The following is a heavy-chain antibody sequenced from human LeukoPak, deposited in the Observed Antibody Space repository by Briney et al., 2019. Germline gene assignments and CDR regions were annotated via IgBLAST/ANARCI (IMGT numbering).Heavy chain of an antibody. CDR2: IYTSGST. V-gene: IGHV4-61*02. CDR3: ARDPRILYCSSTSCQGDYYYMDV. CDR1: GGSISSGSYY. J-gene: IGHJ6*03. Sequence: SETLSLTCTVSGGSISSGSYYWSWIRQPAGKGLEWIGRIYTSGSTNYNPSLKSRVTISVGTSKNQFSLKLSSVTAADTAVYYCARDPRILYCSSTSCQGDYYYMDVWGKGTTVTVSS. D-gene: IGHD2-2*01.